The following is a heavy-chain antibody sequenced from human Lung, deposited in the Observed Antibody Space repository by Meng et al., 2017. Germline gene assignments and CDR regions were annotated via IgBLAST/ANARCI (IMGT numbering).Heavy chain of an antibody. Sequence: QVTLQQVGGGLLKPAETLSLSWVVSGGSFIDYYWRWIRQPPGKGLEWIGEINHSGSTNYNPSLESRATISVDTSQNNLSLKLSSVTAADSAVYYCARGPTTMAHDFDYWGQGTLVTVSS. J-gene: IGHJ4*02. D-gene: IGHD4-11*01. CDR1: GGSFIDYY. CDR3: ARGPTTMAHDFDY. V-gene: IGHV4-34*01. CDR2: INHSGST.